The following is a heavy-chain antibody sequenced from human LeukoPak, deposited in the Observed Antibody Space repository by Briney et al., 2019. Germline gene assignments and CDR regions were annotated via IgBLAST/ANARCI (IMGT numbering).Heavy chain of an antibody. CDR3: ARGYMVRDAQGPTDY. CDR2: IRSKANSYAT. V-gene: IGHV3-73*01. Sequence: GGSLRLSCAASGFTFSGSAMHWVRQASGKGLEWVGRIRSKANSYATAYAASVKGRFTISRDDSKNTAYLQMNSLRAEDTAVYYCARGYMVRDAQGPTDYWGQGTLVTVSS. D-gene: IGHD3-10*01. CDR1: GFTFSGSA. J-gene: IGHJ4*02.